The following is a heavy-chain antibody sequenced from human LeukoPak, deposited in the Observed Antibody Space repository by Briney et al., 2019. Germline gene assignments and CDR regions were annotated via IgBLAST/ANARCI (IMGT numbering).Heavy chain of an antibody. D-gene: IGHD4-11*01. V-gene: IGHV4-59*11. J-gene: IGHJ3*02. Sequence: PSETLSLTCTISGDSISTHYWTWIRQPPGKGLEWIGYISYIGITNYNLSLKSRVTISIDTSKNQFSLRLRSVTAADTALYYCARDPTTVTKGFDIWGQGTVVTVSS. CDR1: GDSISTHY. CDR3: ARDPTTVTKGFDI. CDR2: ISYIGIT.